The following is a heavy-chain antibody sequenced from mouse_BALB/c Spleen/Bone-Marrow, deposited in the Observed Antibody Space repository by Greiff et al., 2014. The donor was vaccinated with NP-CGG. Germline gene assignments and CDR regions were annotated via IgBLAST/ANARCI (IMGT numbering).Heavy chain of an antibody. D-gene: IGHD1-1*01. J-gene: IGHJ2*01. CDR1: GYSITNDYA. CDR2: ISYSGST. CDR3: ARSVYYGSSYVDY. V-gene: IGHV3-2*02. Sequence: EVKLVESGPGLVKPSQSLSLTCTVTGYSITNDYAWNWIRQFPGNKLEWMGYISYSGSTSYNPSLKSRISITRDTSKNQFFLQLNSVTTEDTATYYCARSVYYGSSYVDYWGQGTTLTVSS.